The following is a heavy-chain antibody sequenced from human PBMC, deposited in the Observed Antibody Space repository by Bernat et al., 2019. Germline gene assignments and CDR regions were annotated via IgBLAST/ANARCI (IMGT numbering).Heavy chain of an antibody. CDR1: GFTFSNAW. V-gene: IGHV3-15*07. J-gene: IGHJ2*01. CDR3: TTDQDDYVWGSYRRYWYFDL. CDR2: IKSKTDGGTT. Sequence: EVQLVESGGGLVKPGGSLRLSCAASGFTFSNAWMNWVRQAPGKGLEWVGRIKSKTDGGTTDYAAPVKGRFTISRDDSKNTLYLQMNSLKTEDTAVYYCTTDQDDYVWGSYRRYWYFDLWGRGTLVTVSS. D-gene: IGHD3-16*02.